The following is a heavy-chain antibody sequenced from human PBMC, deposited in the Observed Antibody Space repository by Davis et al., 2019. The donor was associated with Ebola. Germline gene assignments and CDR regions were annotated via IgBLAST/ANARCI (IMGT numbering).Heavy chain of an antibody. CDR3: ACYYYYGMDV. CDR1: GFTFSSYS. Sequence: GESLKISCAASGFTFSSYSMNWVRQAPGKGLEWVSSISSSSSYIYYADSVKGRFTISRDNAKNSLYLQMNSLRAEDTAVYYCACYYYYGMDVWGQGTTVTVSS. J-gene: IGHJ6*02. CDR2: ISSSSSYI. V-gene: IGHV3-21*04.